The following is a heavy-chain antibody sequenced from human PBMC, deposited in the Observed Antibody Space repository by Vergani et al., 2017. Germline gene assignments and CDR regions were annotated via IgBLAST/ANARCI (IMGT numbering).Heavy chain of an antibody. V-gene: IGHV3-15*01. CDR3: TTLDLIALSAMFDY. D-gene: IGHD6-19*01. Sequence: EVQLVESGGDFVQPGRSLRLSCAASGLRFKDAWMAWVRQTPGQGLEWVGHIKTKDHDDATDFSAAVKGRFIISRDDSTSTIYLQMNRLKTEDTGVYYCTTLDLIALSAMFDYWGRGTLVSVSS. J-gene: IGHJ4*02. CDR2: IKTKDHDDAT. CDR1: GLRFKDAW.